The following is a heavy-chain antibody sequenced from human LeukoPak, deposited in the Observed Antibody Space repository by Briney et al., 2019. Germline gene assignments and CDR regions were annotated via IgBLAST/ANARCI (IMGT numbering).Heavy chain of an antibody. CDR1: GGSISSSSYY. Sequence: SETLSLTCTVSGGSISSSSYYWGWIRQPPEKGLEWIGNIFYSGSTYYNPSLKSRVTISVDTSKNQFSLKLSSVTAADTAVYYCARDKGVRDNWFDPWGQGTLVTVSS. J-gene: IGHJ5*02. D-gene: IGHD2-8*01. V-gene: IGHV4-39*07. CDR2: IFYSGST. CDR3: ARDKGVRDNWFDP.